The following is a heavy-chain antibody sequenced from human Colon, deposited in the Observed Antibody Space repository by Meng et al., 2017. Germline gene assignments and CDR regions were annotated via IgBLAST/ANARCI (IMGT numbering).Heavy chain of an antibody. V-gene: IGHV3-23*01. Sequence: GESLKISCAASEFTFSTYGMAWVRQAPGKGLEWVSIISATGGTTNYADSVKGRFTISRDNSKDTLYLQMNSLRGEDTAVYFCAKDRGGRKSGIPYSFDYWGQGTLVTVSS. CDR3: AKDRGGRKSGIPYSFDY. J-gene: IGHJ4*02. CDR1: EFTFSTYG. CDR2: ISATGGTT. D-gene: IGHD1-26*01.